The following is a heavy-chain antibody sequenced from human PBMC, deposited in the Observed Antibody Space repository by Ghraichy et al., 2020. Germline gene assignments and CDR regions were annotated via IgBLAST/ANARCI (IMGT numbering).Heavy chain of an antibody. CDR1: GFTFSSYS. D-gene: IGHD6-19*01. J-gene: IGHJ4*02. CDR2: ISSSSSHI. Sequence: GGSLRLSCAASGFTFSSYSMNCVRQAPGKGLEWVSSISSSSSHIHSVASVKGRFTISRDNAKNSLYLQMNSLRVEDTAVYYCAKIAVPDPFDYWGQGTLVTVSS. CDR3: AKIAVPDPFDY. V-gene: IGHV3-21*01.